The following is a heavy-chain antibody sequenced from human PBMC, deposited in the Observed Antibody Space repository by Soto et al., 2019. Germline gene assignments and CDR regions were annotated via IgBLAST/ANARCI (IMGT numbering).Heavy chain of an antibody. Sequence: PGGSLRLSCAASGFTFDDYAMHWVRQAPGKGLEWVSGISWNSGSIGYADSVKGRFTISRDNAKNSLYLQMNSLRAEDTALYYCAKAGAYCSSTSCYAFDIWGRGTMVTVSS. CDR1: GFTFDDYA. D-gene: IGHD2-2*01. V-gene: IGHV3-9*01. CDR3: AKAGAYCSSTSCYAFDI. J-gene: IGHJ3*02. CDR2: ISWNSGSI.